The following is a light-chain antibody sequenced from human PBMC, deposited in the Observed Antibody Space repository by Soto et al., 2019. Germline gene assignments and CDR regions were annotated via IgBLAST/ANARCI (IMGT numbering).Light chain of an antibody. CDR1: QSVSGN. CDR2: GAS. J-gene: IGKJ1*01. Sequence: IVMTQSPATVSASPGERVTLSCRASQSVSGNVAWYHQKPGQPPRLLVYGASTTATDIPARFFGSGSETDFTLTITRLQSEGFGTYYCQQFNSWPRTFGQGTKVEIK. V-gene: IGKV3-15*01. CDR3: QQFNSWPRT.